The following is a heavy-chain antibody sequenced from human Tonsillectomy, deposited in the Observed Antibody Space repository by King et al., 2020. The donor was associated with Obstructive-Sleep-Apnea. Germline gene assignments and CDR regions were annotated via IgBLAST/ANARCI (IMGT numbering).Heavy chain of an antibody. J-gene: IGHJ4*02. Sequence: VQLQESGPGLVKPSETLSLTCTVSGSSISSYHWTWIRQPPGKGLEWIGDIYYGGTTNYNPSLKSRVTISLDTSKNQFSLKLSSVTAADTAVYYCARALSGGYPSRFDYWGPGTLVTISS. D-gene: IGHD3-10*01. CDR1: GSSISSYH. CDR3: ARALSGGYPSRFDY. V-gene: IGHV4-59*01. CDR2: IYYGGTT.